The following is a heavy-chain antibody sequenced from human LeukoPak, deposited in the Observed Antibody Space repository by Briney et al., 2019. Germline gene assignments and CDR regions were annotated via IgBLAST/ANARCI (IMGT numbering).Heavy chain of an antibody. CDR3: TGGYCRGGSCFSSGGDY. CDR2: IRNKANSYTT. Sequence: GGSLRLSCAGSGFIFSDHYIDWVRQAPGKGLEWVGRIRNKANSYTTDYAASVKGRFSISRDDSENSVYLEMNSLKIEDSAVFYCTGGYCRGGSCFSSGGDYWGQGTLVTVSS. J-gene: IGHJ4*02. D-gene: IGHD2-15*01. CDR1: GFIFSDHY. V-gene: IGHV3-72*01.